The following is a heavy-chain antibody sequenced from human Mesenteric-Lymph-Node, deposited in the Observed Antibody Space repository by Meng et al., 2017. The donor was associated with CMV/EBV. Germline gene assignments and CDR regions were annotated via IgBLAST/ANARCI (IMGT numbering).Heavy chain of an antibody. CDR2: ISGSGSNT. Sequence: GGSLRLSCAASGLTFSSYVMSWVRQAPGKGLEWVSAISGSGSNTYYADSVKGRFTISRDNSKNTLNLQMNSLRAEDTAVYYCANLAILLYFGGRDYWGQGALVTVPQ. CDR3: ANLAILLYFGGRDY. J-gene: IGHJ4*02. D-gene: IGHD3-10*01. V-gene: IGHV3-23*01. CDR1: GLTFSSYV.